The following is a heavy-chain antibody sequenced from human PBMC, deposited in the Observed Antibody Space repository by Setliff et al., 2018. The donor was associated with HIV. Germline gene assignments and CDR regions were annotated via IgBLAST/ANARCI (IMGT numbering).Heavy chain of an antibody. Sequence: ASVKVSCKPSGYTFIDYFIHWVRQAPGQGLEWMGWISPQNGDRKIPQRCRGRVTMTRDTSISTAYMEVTGLTSDDTAVYFCARQLSNSLDHWGQGPPVTVSS. CDR2: ISPQNGDR. J-gene: IGHJ4*02. D-gene: IGHD6-6*01. CDR1: GYTFIDYF. CDR3: ARQLSNSLDH. V-gene: IGHV1-2*02.